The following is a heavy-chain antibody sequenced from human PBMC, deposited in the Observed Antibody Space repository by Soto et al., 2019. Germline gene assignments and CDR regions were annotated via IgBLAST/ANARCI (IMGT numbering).Heavy chain of an antibody. V-gene: IGHV1-69*13. CDR2: IIPIFGTA. CDR3: AAKSTAMADYYYYGMDV. CDR1: GGTFSSYA. Sequence: GASVKVSCKASGGTFSSYAISWVRQAPGQGLEWMGGIIPIFGTANYAQKFQGRVTITADESTSTAYMELSSLRSEDTAVYYCAAKSTAMADYYYYGMDVWGQGTTVTVSS. J-gene: IGHJ6*02. D-gene: IGHD5-18*01.